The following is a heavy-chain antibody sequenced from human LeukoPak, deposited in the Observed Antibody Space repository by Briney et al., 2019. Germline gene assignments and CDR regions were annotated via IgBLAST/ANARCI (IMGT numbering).Heavy chain of an antibody. J-gene: IGHJ4*02. Sequence: GGSLRLSCTASGFNFGVYAMSWVRQAPGKGLEWVGVIRSKAYGGTTEYAASVKGRFSISRDDSKSIAYLQMNSLKTEDTAVYYCTRGFDHSDWGQGALVTVSS. V-gene: IGHV3-49*04. CDR2: IRSKAYGGTT. CDR1: GFNFGVYA. CDR3: TRGFDHSD. D-gene: IGHD1-26*01.